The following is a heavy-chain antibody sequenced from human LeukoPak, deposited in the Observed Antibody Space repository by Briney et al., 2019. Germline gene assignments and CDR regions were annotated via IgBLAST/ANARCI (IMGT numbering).Heavy chain of an antibody. Sequence: GGSLRLSCAASGFTFSSYEMNWVRQAPGKGLEWVSYIGSSGSIIYYADSVKGRFTISRDNAKNSLYLQMHSLRAEGTAVYYCARAVSGSGSNWGQGTLVTVSS. CDR2: IGSSGSII. CDR1: GFTFSSYE. D-gene: IGHD3-10*01. CDR3: ARAVSGSGSN. V-gene: IGHV3-48*03. J-gene: IGHJ4*02.